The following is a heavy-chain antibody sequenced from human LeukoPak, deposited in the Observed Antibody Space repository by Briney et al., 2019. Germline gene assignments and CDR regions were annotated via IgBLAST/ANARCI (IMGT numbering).Heavy chain of an antibody. CDR3: ARGVSHYYGSGSYYNYYYYYYMDV. CDR2: INPNRDGT. D-gene: IGHD3-10*01. J-gene: IGHJ6*03. V-gene: IGHV1-2*02. CDR1: GYTFTDYY. Sequence: GASVKVSCKASGYTFTDYYMHWVRQAPGQGLEWMGRINPNRDGTNYAQKLQGRVTMTTDTSTSTAYMELRSLRSDDTAVYYCARGVSHYYGSGSYYNYYYYYYMDVWGKGTTVTISS.